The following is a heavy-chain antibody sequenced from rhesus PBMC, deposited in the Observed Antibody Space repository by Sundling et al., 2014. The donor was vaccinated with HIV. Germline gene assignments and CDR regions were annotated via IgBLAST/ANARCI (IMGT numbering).Heavy chain of an antibody. D-gene: IGHD3-3*01. V-gene: IGHV4-73*01. CDR3: ARTGPWTGYYSFDY. Sequence: QVKLQQWGGGLVRPSETLSLTCAVYGGSISGYYFWSWIRQSPGKGLEWIGSVYGNSANANYNPSLKSRVTFSKDTSKNQFSLKLSSVTAADTAMYYCARTGPWTGYYSFDYWGQGVLVTVSS. CDR1: GGSISGYYF. J-gene: IGHJ4*01. CDR2: VYGNSANA.